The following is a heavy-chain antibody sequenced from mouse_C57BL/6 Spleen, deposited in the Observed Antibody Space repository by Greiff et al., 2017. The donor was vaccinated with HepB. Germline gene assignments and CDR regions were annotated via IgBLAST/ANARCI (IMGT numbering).Heavy chain of an antibody. D-gene: IGHD1-1*01. V-gene: IGHV1-63*01. CDR1: GYTFTNYW. CDR2: IYPGGGYT. J-gene: IGHJ1*03. CDR3: ARGGLITTVNWYFDV. Sequence: QVQLQQSVAELVRPGTSVKMSCKASGYTFTNYWIGWAKQRPGHGLEWIGDIYPGGGYTNYNEKFKGKATLTADKSSSTAYMQFSSLTSEDSAIYYCARGGLITTVNWYFDVWGTGTTVTVSS.